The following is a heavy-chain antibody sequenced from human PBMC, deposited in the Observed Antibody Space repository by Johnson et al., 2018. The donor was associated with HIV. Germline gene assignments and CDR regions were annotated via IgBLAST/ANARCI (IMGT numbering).Heavy chain of an antibody. J-gene: IGHJ3*02. CDR2: ISSDGNNK. CDR1: GFTVSSNY. V-gene: IGHV3-30*18. Sequence: VQLLESGGGVIQPGGSLRLSCAASGFTVSSNYMSWVRQAPGKGLEWVSVISSDGNNKHYADSVKGRFTISRDNSNNTLFLQMNSLRAEDTAVYFCAKTGAAAGLKDAFDIWGQGTMVTVSS. CDR3: AKTGAAAGLKDAFDI. D-gene: IGHD6-13*01.